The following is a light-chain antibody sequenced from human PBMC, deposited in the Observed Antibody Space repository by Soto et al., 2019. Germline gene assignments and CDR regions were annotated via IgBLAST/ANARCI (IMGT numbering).Light chain of an antibody. Sequence: DIQMTQSPSTLSAYVGDRVTITCRASQSIFNWLAWYQQKPGKAPNLLIYDASSLQSGVPARFSGSGSGTEFTLTISSLQPDDSATYYCHQYKSATLGQVTKLEI. CDR1: QSIFNW. CDR2: DAS. V-gene: IGKV1-5*01. J-gene: IGKJ2*01. CDR3: HQYKSAT.